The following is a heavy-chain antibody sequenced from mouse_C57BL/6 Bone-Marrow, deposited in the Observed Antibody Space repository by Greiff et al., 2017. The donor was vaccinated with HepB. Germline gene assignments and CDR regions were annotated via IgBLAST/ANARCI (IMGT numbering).Heavy chain of an antibody. CDR3: TGSSYYYAMDY. D-gene: IGHD1-3*01. J-gene: IGHJ4*01. CDR2: IDPENGDT. Sequence: VQLQQSGAELVRPGASVKLSCTASGFNIKDDYMHWVKQRPEQGLEWIGWIDPENGDTEYASKFQGKATITADTSSNTAYLQLSSLTSEDTAVYYCTGSSYYYAMDYWGQGTSVTVSS. CDR1: GFNIKDDY. V-gene: IGHV14-4*01.